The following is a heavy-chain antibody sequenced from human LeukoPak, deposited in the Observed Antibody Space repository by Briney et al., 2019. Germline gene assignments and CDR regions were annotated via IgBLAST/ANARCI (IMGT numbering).Heavy chain of an antibody. D-gene: IGHD6-6*01. CDR1: GGSISITSYY. V-gene: IGHV4-39*07. J-gene: IGHJ5*02. CDR3: ARARPTRIAARPNWFDP. CDR2: MYSSGST. Sequence: SETLSLTCTVSGGSISITSYYWGWIRQPPGKGLEWIGSMYSSGSTYYNPSLKSRVTISVDTSKNQFSLKLSSVTAADTAVYYCARARPTRIAARPNWFDPWGQGTLVTVSS.